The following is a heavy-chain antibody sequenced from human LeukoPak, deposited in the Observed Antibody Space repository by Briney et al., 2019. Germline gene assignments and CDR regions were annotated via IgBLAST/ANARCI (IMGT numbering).Heavy chain of an antibody. D-gene: IGHD3-10*01. V-gene: IGHV4-34*01. Sequence: PSETLSLTCAVYGGSFSGYYWSWIRQPPGKGLEWIGEINHSGTTNYNASLKSRLTTSVDTSKNQFSLKLTSLTAADTAVYYCARRVRRFYFGSGSPDAFDLWGQGTMVTVSS. CDR2: INHSGTT. J-gene: IGHJ3*01. CDR3: ARRVRRFYFGSGSPDAFDL. CDR1: GGSFSGYY.